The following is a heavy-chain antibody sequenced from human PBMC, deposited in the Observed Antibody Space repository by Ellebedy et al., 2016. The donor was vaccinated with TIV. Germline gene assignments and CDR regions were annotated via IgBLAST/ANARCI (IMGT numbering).Heavy chain of an antibody. D-gene: IGHD3-22*01. CDR2: IYYSGST. CDR1: GGSISSYY. Sequence: PSETLSLTCTVSGGSISSYYWSRIRQPPGKGLEWIGYIYYSGSTNYNPSLKSRVTISVDTSKNQFSLKLSSVAAADTAVYYCARHGGSYYSINWFDPWGQGTLVTVSS. V-gene: IGHV4-59*08. J-gene: IGHJ5*02. CDR3: ARHGGSYYSINWFDP.